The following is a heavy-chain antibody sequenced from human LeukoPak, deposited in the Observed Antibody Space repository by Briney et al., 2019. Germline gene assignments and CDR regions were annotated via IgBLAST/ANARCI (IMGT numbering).Heavy chain of an antibody. CDR3: ASSAYTGSNYFDP. D-gene: IGHD6-25*01. CDR1: GGSISSGSYY. J-gene: IGHJ5*02. Sequence: SQTLSLNRTVSGGSISSGSYYWSWIRQPAGKGLEWVGRVHTSGSTNYNPSLKSRVTISLDTSKNQFSLELRSVTAADTAVYYCASSAYTGSNYFDPWGQGTLVTVSS. V-gene: IGHV4-61*02. CDR2: VHTSGST.